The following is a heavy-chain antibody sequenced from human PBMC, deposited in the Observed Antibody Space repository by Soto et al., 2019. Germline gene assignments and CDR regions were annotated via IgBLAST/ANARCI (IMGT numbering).Heavy chain of an antibody. D-gene: IGHD6-13*01. CDR2: IYPFDPYA. V-gene: IGHV5-51*01. Sequence: GESLKISCKGSGYKFASYWIGWVRQIPWKGLEWMGIIYPFDPYARYSTSFQGQVTISGDESINTAYLQWSSLKASDTAMYFCARHGDSRSWYPDSWGKGTMVSVS. J-gene: IGHJ1*01. CDR3: ARHGDSRSWYPDS. CDR1: GYKFASYW.